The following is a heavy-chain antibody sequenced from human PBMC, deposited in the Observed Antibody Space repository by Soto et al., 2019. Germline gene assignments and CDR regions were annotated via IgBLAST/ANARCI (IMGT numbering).Heavy chain of an antibody. D-gene: IGHD3-10*01. V-gene: IGHV3-30*18. CDR1: GITFSSYG. Sequence: QVQLVESGGGVVQPGRSLRLSCAASGITFSSYGMHWVRQAPGKGLEWVAVISYDGDNECYADSVKGRFTISRDNSKNTLYLQMNSLIAEDTAVYDCAKGKGTMVRGIPPPEFDYWGQGTLVTVSS. CDR3: AKGKGTMVRGIPPPEFDY. J-gene: IGHJ4*02. CDR2: ISYDGDNE.